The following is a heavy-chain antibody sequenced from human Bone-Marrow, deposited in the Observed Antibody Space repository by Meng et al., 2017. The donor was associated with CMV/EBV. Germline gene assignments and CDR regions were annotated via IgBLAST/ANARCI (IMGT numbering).Heavy chain of an antibody. Sequence: GSLRLSCTVSGGSISSYYWSWIRQPPGKGLEWIGYIYYSGSTNYNPSLKSRVTISVDTSKNQFSLKLSSVTAADTAVYYCARTVAYDFWSGYGYYYYGMDVWGQGTTVTGSS. V-gene: IGHV4-59*01. J-gene: IGHJ6*01. CDR1: GGSISSYY. CDR3: ARTVAYDFWSGYGYYYYGMDV. CDR2: IYYSGST. D-gene: IGHD3-3*01.